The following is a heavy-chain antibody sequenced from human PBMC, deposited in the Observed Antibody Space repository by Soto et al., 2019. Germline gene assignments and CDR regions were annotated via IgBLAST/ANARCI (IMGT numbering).Heavy chain of an antibody. CDR3: ARWPNWFDP. J-gene: IGHJ5*02. CDR1: GASLSTSY. CDR2: IYYSGST. V-gene: IGHV4-59*01. Sequence: PSETLSLTYTVSGASLSTSYWSWIRQPPGKGLEWIGYIYYSGSTKYNPSLESRVTISVDTSKNQFSLKLTSVTAADTAVYYCARWPNWFDPWGQGTLVTVS.